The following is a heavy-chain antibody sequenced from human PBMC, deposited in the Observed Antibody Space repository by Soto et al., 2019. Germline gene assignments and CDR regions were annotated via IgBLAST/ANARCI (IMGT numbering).Heavy chain of an antibody. D-gene: IGHD3-22*01. CDR2: IYYSGST. CDR3: ARSRGDYYDSSGSSMDV. V-gene: IGHV4-39*01. J-gene: IGHJ6*02. Sequence: QLQLQESGPGLVKPSETLSLTCTVSGGSISSSSYYWGWIRQPPGKGLEWIGSIYYSGSTYYNPSLKRRVTISVDTSKNQFSRNPSSVTAADTAVYYCARSRGDYYDSSGSSMDVLCQGTTVTVSS. CDR1: GGSISSSSYY.